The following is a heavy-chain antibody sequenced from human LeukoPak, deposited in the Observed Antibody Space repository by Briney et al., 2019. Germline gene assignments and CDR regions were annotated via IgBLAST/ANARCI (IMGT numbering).Heavy chain of an antibody. J-gene: IGHJ4*02. CDR3: AKMTEEGYFDY. V-gene: IGHV3-33*06. Sequence: AGGSLRLSCVASGFTLSSYGMHWVRQAPGQGLEWVAVIWYDGSNKYYADSVKGRFTISRDNSKNTLYLQMNSLRAEDTAVYYCAKMTEEGYFDYWGQGTLVTVSS. CDR1: GFTLSSYG. D-gene: IGHD1-14*01. CDR2: IWYDGSNK.